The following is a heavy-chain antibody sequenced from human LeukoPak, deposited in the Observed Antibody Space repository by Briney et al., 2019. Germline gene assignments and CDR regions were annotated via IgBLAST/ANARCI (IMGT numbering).Heavy chain of an antibody. CDR3: ATQLRYFDWLDY. Sequence: SETLSLTCAVYGGSFSGYYWSWIRQPPGKGLEWIGEINHSGSTNYNPSLKSRVTISVDTSKNQFSLKLSSVTAADTAVYYCATQLRYFDWLDYWGQGTLVTVSS. J-gene: IGHJ4*02. D-gene: IGHD3-9*01. V-gene: IGHV4-34*01. CDR1: GGSFSGYY. CDR2: INHSGST.